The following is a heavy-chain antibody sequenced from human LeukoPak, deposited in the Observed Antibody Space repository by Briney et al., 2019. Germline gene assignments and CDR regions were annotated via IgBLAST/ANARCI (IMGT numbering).Heavy chain of an antibody. Sequence: PSETLSLTCAVYGGSFSGYYWSWIRQPPGKGLEWIGEINHSGSTNYNPSLKSRVTISVDTSKNQFSLKLSSVTAADTAVYYCARGPYSSSWSTFYNWFDPWGQGTLVTVSS. D-gene: IGHD6-13*01. CDR2: INHSGST. CDR1: GGSFSGYY. J-gene: IGHJ5*02. CDR3: ARGPYSSSWSTFYNWFDP. V-gene: IGHV4-34*01.